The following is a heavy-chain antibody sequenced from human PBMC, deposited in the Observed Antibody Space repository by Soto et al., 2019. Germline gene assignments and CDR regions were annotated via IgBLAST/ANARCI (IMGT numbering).Heavy chain of an antibody. V-gene: IGHV3-23*01. J-gene: IGHJ4*02. CDR3: AKQRADYGSGADTFYFDS. CDR1: GVTLSNYA. D-gene: IGHD3-10*01. Sequence: PGGSLRICCTVSGVTLSNYAMNWVRQAPGKGLEWVSSLSGSGGTTYYADSVKGRFIISRDNSKNTLYLLMNSLRAEDTALYYCAKQRADYGSGADTFYFDSWGQGALVTVSS. CDR2: LSGSGGTT.